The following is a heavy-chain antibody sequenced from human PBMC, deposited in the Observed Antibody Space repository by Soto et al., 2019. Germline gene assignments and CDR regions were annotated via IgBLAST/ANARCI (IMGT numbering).Heavy chain of an antibody. CDR2: INAGNGNT. D-gene: IGHD2-15*01. CDR3: ARGESVVGDY. V-gene: IGHV1-3*01. CDR1: GYTFSSYC. J-gene: IGHJ4*02. Sequence: GASMKVSCKGSGYTFSSYCIHWGRQVPGQRLEWMGWINAGNGNTKCSQKFQDRVTITRDTSASTAYMELSSLRSEDTAVYYCARGESVVGDYWGQGTLVTVSS.